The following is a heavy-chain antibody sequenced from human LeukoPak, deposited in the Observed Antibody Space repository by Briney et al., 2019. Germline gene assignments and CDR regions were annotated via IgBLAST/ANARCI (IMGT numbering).Heavy chain of an antibody. CDR1: GYTFTGYY. V-gene: IGHV1-2*02. Sequence: ASVKVSCRASGYTFTGYYMHWVRQAPGQGLEWMGWINPNTGGTNYAQKFQGRVTLTRDTSISTAYMELSRLRSDDTAVYYCARGIQTLDDAFDIWGQGTMVTVSS. J-gene: IGHJ3*02. CDR3: ARGIQTLDDAFDI. CDR2: INPNTGGT.